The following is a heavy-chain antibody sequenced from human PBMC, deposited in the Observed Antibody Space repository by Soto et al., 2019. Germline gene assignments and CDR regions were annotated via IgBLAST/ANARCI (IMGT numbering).Heavy chain of an antibody. D-gene: IGHD3-3*02. Sequence: GGSLRLSCAASGFAFSTYSMNWVRQAPGKGLEWVSDISSSSSYIYYADSVKGRFTISKDNAENTLYLQMNNLRADDTAVYYCVRVLKSIGWDNDVFDIWGQGKMVTVSS. V-gene: IGHV3-21*01. CDR1: GFAFSTYS. J-gene: IGHJ3*02. CDR3: VRVLKSIGWDNDVFDI. CDR2: ISSSSSYI.